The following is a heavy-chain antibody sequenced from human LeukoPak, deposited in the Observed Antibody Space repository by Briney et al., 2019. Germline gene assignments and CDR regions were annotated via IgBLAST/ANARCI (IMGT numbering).Heavy chain of an antibody. J-gene: IGHJ5*02. Sequence: PGGSLRLSCATSGFTFSNYGMHWVRQAPGKGLEWVAVISSDETNIRYGDSVRGRFTVSRDNAKNTVYLQMNSLGADDTAVYYCAEDPYRVVFATGNYLDPWGQGTLVTVSS. D-gene: IGHD2-15*01. CDR1: GFTFSNYG. CDR3: AEDPYRVVFATGNYLDP. CDR2: ISSDETNI. V-gene: IGHV3-30*18.